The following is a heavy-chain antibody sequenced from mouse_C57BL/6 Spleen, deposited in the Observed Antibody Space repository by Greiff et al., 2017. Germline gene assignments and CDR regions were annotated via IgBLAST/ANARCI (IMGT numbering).Heavy chain of an antibody. Sequence: QVQLQQSGAELVRPGASVTLSCKASGYTFTDYEMHWVKQTPVHGLEWIGAIDPATGGTAYNQKFKGKAILTADKSSSTAYMELRGLTSEDSAVYYCTRSYYGNCRVWGQGTTLTVSS. CDR1: GYTFTDYE. CDR3: TRSYYGNCRV. D-gene: IGHD2-10*01. CDR2: IDPATGGT. V-gene: IGHV1-15*01. J-gene: IGHJ2*01.